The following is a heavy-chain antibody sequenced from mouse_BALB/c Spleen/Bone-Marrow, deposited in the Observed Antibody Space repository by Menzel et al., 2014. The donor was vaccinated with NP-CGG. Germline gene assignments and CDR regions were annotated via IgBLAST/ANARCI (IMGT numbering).Heavy chain of an antibody. CDR2: IDPSDSET. CDR1: GYTFTRYW. CDR3: ARSGGNYVAWFVY. V-gene: IGHV1-69*02. J-gene: IGHJ3*01. Sequence: QVQLQQSGAEVVKPGAPVKLSCKASGYTFTRYWMHWVRPRPGRGLVRIGKIDPSDSETHYNNELKDKTTLTVDKSYSTACIQLSSLTSVDSAVYFCARSGGNYVAWFVYWGQGTLVTVSP. D-gene: IGHD2-1*01.